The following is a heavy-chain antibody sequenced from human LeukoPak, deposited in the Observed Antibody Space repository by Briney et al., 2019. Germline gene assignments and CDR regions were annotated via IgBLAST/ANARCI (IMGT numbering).Heavy chain of an antibody. CDR1: GFIVNRNY. CDR3: ARSWDARLNFDY. J-gene: IGHJ4*02. CDR2: IYSDGSI. D-gene: IGHD1-26*01. Sequence: GGSLRLSCAACGFIVNRNYMNWVRQVPGKGLEWVSVIYSDGSIHYADSVQGRLVISRDNSKNTVGLQMNDLRTEDTAVYYCARSWDARLNFDYWGQGTLVTVSS. V-gene: IGHV3-66*02.